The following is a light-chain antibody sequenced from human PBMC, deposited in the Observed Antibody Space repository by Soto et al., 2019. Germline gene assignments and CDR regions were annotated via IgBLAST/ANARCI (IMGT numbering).Light chain of an antibody. CDR2: GNS. J-gene: IGLJ2*01. V-gene: IGLV1-40*01. CDR1: SSNIGAGYD. Sequence: QSVLTQPPSVSGAPGQRVTISCTGSSSNIGAGYDVHWYQQLPGTAPKLLIYGNSNRPSGVPDRFSGSKSGTSASLAITGLQAEDEADFYCQSYDSSPIGHVVFGGGTKVTVL. CDR3: QSYDSSPIGHVV.